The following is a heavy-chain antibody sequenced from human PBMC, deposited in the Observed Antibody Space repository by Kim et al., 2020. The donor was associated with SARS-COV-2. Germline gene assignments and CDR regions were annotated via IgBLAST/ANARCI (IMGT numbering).Heavy chain of an antibody. V-gene: IGHV3-11*01. CDR3: ARPVRGFWRYYYYYMDV. Sequence: GGSLRLSCAASGFTFSDYYMSWIRQAPGKGLEWVSYISSSGSTIYYADSVKGRFTISRDNAKNSLYLQMNSLRAEDTAVYYCARPVRGFWRYYYYYMDVWSKGTTVTVS. J-gene: IGHJ6*03. CDR2: ISSSGSTI. D-gene: IGHD3-3*01. CDR1: GFTFSDYY.